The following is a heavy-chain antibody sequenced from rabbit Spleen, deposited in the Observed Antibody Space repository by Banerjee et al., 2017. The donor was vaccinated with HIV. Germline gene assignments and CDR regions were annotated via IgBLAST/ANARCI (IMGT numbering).Heavy chain of an antibody. Sequence: QALLESGGDLVKPGGCLLLTCTAAAFSFSSSDYMCWVRQAPGKGLEWISCIAGRSSGFTYSATWAKGRFSFSKATSTTVALQITSRTTADAAAYFCARDAGCSFSSYGMDLWGPGTLVTVS. CDR2: IAGRSSGFT. D-gene: IGHD8-1*01. J-gene: IGHJ6*01. CDR1: AFSFSSSDY. CDR3: ARDAGCSFSSYGMDL. V-gene: IGHV1S40*01.